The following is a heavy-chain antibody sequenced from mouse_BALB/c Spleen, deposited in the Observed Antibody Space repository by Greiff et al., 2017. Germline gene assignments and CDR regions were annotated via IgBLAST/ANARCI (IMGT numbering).Heavy chain of an antibody. D-gene: IGHD1-1*01. CDR2: INPYNGGT. V-gene: IGHV1-54*01. J-gene: IGHJ1*01. CDR3: ARDTRWYFDV. Sequence: QVQLQQSGAELVRPGTSVKVSCKASGYAFTNYLIEWVKQRPGQGLEWIGLINPYNGGTSYNQKFKGKATLTVDKSSSTAYMELLSLTSEDSAVYYCARDTRWYFDVWGAGTTVTVSS. CDR1: GYAFTNYL.